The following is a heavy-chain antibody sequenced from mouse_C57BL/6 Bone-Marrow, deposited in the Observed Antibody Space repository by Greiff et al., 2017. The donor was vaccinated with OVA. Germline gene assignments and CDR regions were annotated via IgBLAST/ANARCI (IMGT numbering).Heavy chain of an antibody. CDR1: GSTFTSYW. CDR2: INPAHSDT. Sequence: VQLQQSGTVLARPGASVKMSCKTSGSTFTSYWMHWVKQRPGQGLEWIGAINPAHSDTSYNQKFKGKAKLTAVTSASTAYMELSSLTNEDSAVYYCTRYGAIDYWGQGTSVTVSS. J-gene: IGHJ4*01. D-gene: IGHD1-1*01. CDR3: TRYGAIDY. V-gene: IGHV1-5*01.